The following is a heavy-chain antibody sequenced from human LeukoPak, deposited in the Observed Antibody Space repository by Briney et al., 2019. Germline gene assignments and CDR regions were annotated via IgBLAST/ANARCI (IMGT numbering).Heavy chain of an antibody. CDR1: GGAISSYH. Sequence: SETLSLTCAVSGGAISSYHWSWIRQPAGKGLEWIGRIYTSGSTSYNPSLKSRVTISVDTPKNQFSLKLSSVTAADTAVYYCARHSSGWTPYFDYWGQGTLVTVSS. J-gene: IGHJ4*02. V-gene: IGHV4-4*07. CDR2: IYTSGST. D-gene: IGHD6-19*01. CDR3: ARHSSGWTPYFDY.